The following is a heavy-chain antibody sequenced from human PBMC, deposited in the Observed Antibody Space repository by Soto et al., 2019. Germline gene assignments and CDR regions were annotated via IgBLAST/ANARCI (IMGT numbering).Heavy chain of an antibody. CDR3: VKGYYYDTSGYYFSPFDI. Sequence: GALRLSCSASGFTFSSYAMHWVRQAPGKGLEYVSAISSNGGSTYYADSVKGRFTISRDNSKNTLYLQMSSLRAEDTAVYYCVKGYYYDTSGYYFSPFDIWGQGTMVTVS. J-gene: IGHJ3*02. D-gene: IGHD3-22*01. CDR2: ISSNGGST. V-gene: IGHV3-64D*06. CDR1: GFTFSSYA.